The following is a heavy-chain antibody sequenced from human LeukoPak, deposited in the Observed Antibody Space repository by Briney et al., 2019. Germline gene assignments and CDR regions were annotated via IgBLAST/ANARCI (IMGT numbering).Heavy chain of an antibody. CDR2: INSNGGIT. D-gene: IGHD6-6*01. J-gene: IGHJ4*02. V-gene: IGHV3-64D*09. CDR1: GFTFSTYS. CDR3: VKGVAARLDY. Sequence: PGGSLRLSCAVSGFTFSTYSMHWVRQAPGKGLEYVSAINSNGGITFYADSMKGRFTISRDDSKNTLYLQMSSLRAEDTAIYYCVKGVAARLDYWGQGTLVTVSS.